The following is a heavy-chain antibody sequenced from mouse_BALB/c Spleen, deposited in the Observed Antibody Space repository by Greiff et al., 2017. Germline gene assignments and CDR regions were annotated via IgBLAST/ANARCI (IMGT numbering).Heavy chain of an antibody. CDR1: GYTFTSYW. CDR2: IYPGDGDT. J-gene: IGHJ2*01. CDR3: ARSDWEYYFDY. V-gene: IGHV1-87*01. Sequence: QVQLKESGAELARPGASVKLSCKASGYTFTSYWMQWVKQRPGQGLEWIGAIYPGDGDTRYTQKFKGKATLTADKSSSTAYMQLSSLASEDSAVYYCARSDWEYYFDYWGQGTTLTVSS. D-gene: IGHD4-1*01.